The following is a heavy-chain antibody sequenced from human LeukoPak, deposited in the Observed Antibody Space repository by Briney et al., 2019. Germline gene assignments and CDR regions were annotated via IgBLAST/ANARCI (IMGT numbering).Heavy chain of an antibody. CDR2: IYYSGST. Sequence: SETLSLTCTVSGGSISSYYWSWIRQPPGKGLEWIGYIYYSGSTNYNPSLKSRVTISVDTSKNQFSLKLSSVTAADTAVYYCARSQAPRFLEWSRGFDPWGQGTLVTVSS. CDR1: GGSISSYY. V-gene: IGHV4-59*01. J-gene: IGHJ5*02. D-gene: IGHD3-3*01. CDR3: ARSQAPRFLEWSRGFDP.